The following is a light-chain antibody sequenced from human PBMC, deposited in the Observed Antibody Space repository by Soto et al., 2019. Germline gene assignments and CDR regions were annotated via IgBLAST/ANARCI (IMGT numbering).Light chain of an antibody. CDR1: QSISDR. CDR2: DAS. J-gene: IGKJ1*01. Sequence: DIQMTQSPSTLSASVGDRVTITCRASQSISDRLAWYQRKPGKAPELLIFDASRLERGVPSRFSGSGSGTEFTLTINSRQPGDVATYYCQHYSTVWAVGQGTKVEI. V-gene: IGKV1-5*01. CDR3: QHYSTVWA.